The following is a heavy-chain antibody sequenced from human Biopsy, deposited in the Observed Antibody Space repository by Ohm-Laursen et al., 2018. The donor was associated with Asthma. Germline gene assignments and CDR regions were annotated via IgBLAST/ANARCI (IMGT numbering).Heavy chain of an antibody. D-gene: IGHD3-22*01. V-gene: IGHV3-23*01. CDR1: GFTFGNFA. CDR2: IKTNRRGA. CDR3: ARGDSSNWSHYYFDY. Sequence: LSLTCAASGFTFGNFAMSWARQAPGKGLEWVSTIKTNRRGADYPDPAKGRFTISRDGSKNTLYLQMSSLRAEDAAVYYCARGDSSNWSHYYFDYWGQGTLVTVSS. J-gene: IGHJ4*02.